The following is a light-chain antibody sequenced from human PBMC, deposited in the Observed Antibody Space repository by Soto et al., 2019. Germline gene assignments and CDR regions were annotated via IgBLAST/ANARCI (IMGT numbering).Light chain of an antibody. CDR2: GAS. V-gene: IGKV3-15*01. CDR1: QSVSNN. CDR3: QQYNNWWT. J-gene: IGKJ1*01. Sequence: EIVMTQSPATLSVSPGERATLSCRASQSVSNNLAWYQKKPGQAPRLLIYGASTRATGIPARFSGSGSGTDFPLIISSLQSEDFAFYYWQQYNNWWTFGQGTRVDIK.